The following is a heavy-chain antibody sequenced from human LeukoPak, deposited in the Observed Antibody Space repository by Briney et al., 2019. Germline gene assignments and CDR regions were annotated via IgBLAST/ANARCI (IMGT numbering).Heavy chain of an antibody. V-gene: IGHV1-46*01. Sequence: ASLKVSCKASGYTFTSYYMHWVRQAPGQGLEWMGIINPSGGSTSYAQKFQGRVTMTRDMSTSTVYMELSSLRSEDTAVYYCARDHYYGSGSYYGSYDYWGQGTLVTVSS. D-gene: IGHD3-10*01. CDR1: GYTFTSYY. CDR2: INPSGGST. CDR3: ARDHYYGSGSYYGSYDY. J-gene: IGHJ4*02.